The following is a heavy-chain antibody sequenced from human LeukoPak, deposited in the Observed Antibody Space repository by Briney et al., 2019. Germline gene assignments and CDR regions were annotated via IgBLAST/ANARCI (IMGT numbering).Heavy chain of an antibody. J-gene: IGHJ4*02. CDR2: ISYDGSNK. Sequence: PGGSLRLSCAASGFTFSSYGVHWVRQAPGKGLEWVAVISYDGSNKYYADSVKGRFTISRDNSKNTLYLQMDSLRAEDTAVYYCAKGIPSDFWGQGTLVTVSS. V-gene: IGHV3-30*18. CDR1: GFTFSSYG. CDR3: AKGIPSDF.